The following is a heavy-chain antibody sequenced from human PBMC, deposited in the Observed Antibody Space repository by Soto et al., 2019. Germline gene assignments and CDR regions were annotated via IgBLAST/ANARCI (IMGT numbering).Heavy chain of an antibody. CDR2: IWYDGSNK. V-gene: IGHV3-33*01. Sequence: HPGGSLRLSCAASGFTFSSYGMHWVRQAPGKGPEWVAAIWYDGSNKYYADSVKGRFTISRDNSKNTLYLQMNSLRAEDTAVYYCARDQQWLVRFYFDFWGQGTLVTVSS. D-gene: IGHD6-19*01. CDR3: ARDQQWLVRFYFDF. J-gene: IGHJ4*02. CDR1: GFTFSSYG.